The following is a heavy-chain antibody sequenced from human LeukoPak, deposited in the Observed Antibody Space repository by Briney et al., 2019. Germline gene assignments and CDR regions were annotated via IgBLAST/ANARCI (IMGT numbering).Heavy chain of an antibody. CDR3: ARDGSGFYGFRGNFYYYYYMDV. CDR2: ISSSSSYI. D-gene: IGHD3-3*01. CDR1: GFTFSSYS. Sequence: GGSLRLSCAASGFTFSSYSMNWVRQAPGKGLEWVSSISSSSSYIYYADSVKGRFTISRDNAKNSLYLQMNSLRAEDTAVYYCARDGSGFYGFRGNFYYYYYMDVWGKGTTVTVSS. V-gene: IGHV3-21*01. J-gene: IGHJ6*03.